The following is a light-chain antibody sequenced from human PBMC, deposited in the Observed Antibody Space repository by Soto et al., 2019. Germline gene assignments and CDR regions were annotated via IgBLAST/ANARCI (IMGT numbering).Light chain of an antibody. CDR1: SSDIGSYNL. CDR2: EGT. Sequence: QSALTQPASVSGPLGQSITISCTGTSSDIGSYNLVSWYQQHPGKAPKLMIYEGTKRPSGVSDRFSGSKSGNTASLTISGLQDDGEGDYYCCSYAGGRVFGGGTKLTVL. V-gene: IGLV2-23*01. CDR3: CSYAGGRV. J-gene: IGLJ3*02.